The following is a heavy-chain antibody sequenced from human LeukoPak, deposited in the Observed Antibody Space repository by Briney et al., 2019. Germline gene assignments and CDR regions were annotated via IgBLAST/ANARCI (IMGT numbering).Heavy chain of an antibody. J-gene: IGHJ4*02. Sequence: PGGSLRLSCAASGFTLSSYSMNWVRQAPGKGLEWVSSISSSSSYIYYADSVKGRFTISRDNTKNSLYLQMNSLRAEDTAVYYCAKDRVEADSYYDSSGFDYWGQGTLVTVSS. CDR3: AKDRVEADSYYDSSGFDY. V-gene: IGHV3-21*01. CDR1: GFTLSSYS. D-gene: IGHD3-22*01. CDR2: ISSSSSYI.